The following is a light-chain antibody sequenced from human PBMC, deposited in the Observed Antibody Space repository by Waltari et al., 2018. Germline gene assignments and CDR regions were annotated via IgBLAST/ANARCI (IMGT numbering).Light chain of an antibody. CDR2: DAS. V-gene: IGKV1-33*01. CDR1: QDIKQS. CDR3: QQYHSVPLT. J-gene: IGKJ4*01. Sequence: DIHMTQSPSSLSAPVGDRVTITCQASQDIKQSLNWFHQKPGKAPEVLIFDASNSQTGAPSRFSGSGSGTDFTFTISSLHPEDMGTYYCQQYHSVPLTFGGGTKVEIK.